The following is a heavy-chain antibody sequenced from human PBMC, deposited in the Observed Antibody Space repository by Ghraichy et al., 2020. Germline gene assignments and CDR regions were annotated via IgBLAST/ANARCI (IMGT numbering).Heavy chain of an antibody. CDR2: IYTSGST. CDR1: GGSISSYY. V-gene: IGHV4-4*07. CDR3: ARSELYSSGYSHYLDY. Sequence: SQTLSLTCTVSGGSISSYYWNWIRQPAGKGLEWIGRIYTSGSTNYNPSLKSRVSMSLDTSKNQFSLNLSSVTAADAAMYYCARSELYSSGYSHYLDYWGQGTLVTVSS. J-gene: IGHJ4*02. D-gene: IGHD3-22*01.